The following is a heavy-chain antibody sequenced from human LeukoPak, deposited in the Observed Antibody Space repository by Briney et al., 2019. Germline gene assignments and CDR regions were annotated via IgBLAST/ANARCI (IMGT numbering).Heavy chain of an antibody. CDR1: GGSISSGSYY. CDR2: IYTSGGT. D-gene: IGHD2-21*02. CDR3: ARDCGGDCGDYFDY. J-gene: IGHJ4*02. Sequence: SQTLSLTCTVSGGSISSGSYYWSWIRQPAGKGLEWIGRIYTSGGTNYNPSLKSRVTISVDTSKNQFSLKLSSVTAADTAVYYCARDCGGDCGDYFDYWGQGTLVTVSS. V-gene: IGHV4-61*02.